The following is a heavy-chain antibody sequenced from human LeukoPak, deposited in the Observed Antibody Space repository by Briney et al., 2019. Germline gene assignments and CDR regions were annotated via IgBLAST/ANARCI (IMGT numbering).Heavy chain of an antibody. CDR1: GFTFSSYA. V-gene: IGHV3-23*01. D-gene: IGHD3-9*01. CDR2: ISGSGGST. Sequence: PGGSLRLSCAASGFTFSSYAMSRVRQAPGKGLEWVSAISGSGGSTYYADSVKGRFTISRDNSKNTLYLQMNSLRAEDTAVYYCAKNNYDILTGYPYWGQGTLVTVSS. J-gene: IGHJ4*02. CDR3: AKNNYDILTGYPY.